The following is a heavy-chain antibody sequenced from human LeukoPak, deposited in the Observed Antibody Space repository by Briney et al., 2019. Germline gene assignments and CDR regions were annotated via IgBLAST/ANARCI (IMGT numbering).Heavy chain of an antibody. D-gene: IGHD6-6*01. CDR1: GSTFNSYG. Sequence: GRSLRLSCAASGSTFNSYGMHWVRQAPGKGLEWVAVLWYDGTNKYYADSVKGRFTISRDNSKNTLYLQMNSLRAEDTAVYYCARDSRDLEYSSSSGLGYWGQGTLVTVSS. V-gene: IGHV3-33*01. CDR3: ARDSRDLEYSSSSGLGY. J-gene: IGHJ4*02. CDR2: LWYDGTNK.